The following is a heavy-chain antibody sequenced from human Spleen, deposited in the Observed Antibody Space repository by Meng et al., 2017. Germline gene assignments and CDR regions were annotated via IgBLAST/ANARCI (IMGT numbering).Heavy chain of an antibody. J-gene: IGHJ4*02. CDR1: GGSFSGYY. V-gene: IGHV4-34*01. Sequence: GSLRLSCAVYGGSFSGYYWSWIRQPPGKGLEWIGEINHSGSTNCNPSLKSRVTISVDTSKNQFSLKLSSVTAADSAVYYCARGPTTMAHDFDYWGQGTLVTVSS. D-gene: IGHD4-11*01. CDR3: ARGPTTMAHDFDY. CDR2: INHSGST.